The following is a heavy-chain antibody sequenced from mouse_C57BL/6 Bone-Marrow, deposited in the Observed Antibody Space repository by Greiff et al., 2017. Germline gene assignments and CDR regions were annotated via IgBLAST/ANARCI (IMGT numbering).Heavy chain of an antibody. CDR3: TPITTVVAPFAY. CDR2: IDPETGGT. CDR1: GYTFTDYE. D-gene: IGHD1-1*01. J-gene: IGHJ3*01. Sequence: VHLVESGAELVRPGASVTLSCKASGYTFTDYEMHWVKQTPVHGLEWIGAIDPETGGTAYNQKFKGKAILTADKSSSTAYMELRSLTSEDSAVYYCTPITTVVAPFAYWGKGTLVTAAA. V-gene: IGHV1-15*01.